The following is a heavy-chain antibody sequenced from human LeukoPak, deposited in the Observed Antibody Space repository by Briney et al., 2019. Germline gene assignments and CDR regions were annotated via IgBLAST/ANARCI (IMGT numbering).Heavy chain of an antibody. Sequence: PSETLSLTCTVSGGSISSHYWSWIRKPPGKGLEWIGYIYYSGSTNYNPSLKSRVTISVDTSKNQFSLKLSSVTAADTAVYYCARVDPDSSSTLEVFDYWGQGTLVTVSS. J-gene: IGHJ4*02. CDR3: ARVDPDSSSTLEVFDY. CDR2: IYYSGST. D-gene: IGHD6-6*01. CDR1: GGSISSHY. V-gene: IGHV4-59*11.